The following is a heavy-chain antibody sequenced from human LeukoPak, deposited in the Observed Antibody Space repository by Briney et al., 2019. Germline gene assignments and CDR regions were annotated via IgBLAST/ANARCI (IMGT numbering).Heavy chain of an antibody. CDR3: AAFTMIRARAFNI. Sequence: SGTLSLTCAVSGGSISSSNWWSWVRQPPGKGLEWIGEIYHSGSTNYNPSVKSRVTISVDTSKNQFSLRLNSVTAADTAVYYCAAFTMIRARAFNIWGQGTLVSVSS. CDR2: IYHSGST. J-gene: IGHJ3*02. CDR1: GGSISSSNW. D-gene: IGHD3-10*01. V-gene: IGHV4-4*02.